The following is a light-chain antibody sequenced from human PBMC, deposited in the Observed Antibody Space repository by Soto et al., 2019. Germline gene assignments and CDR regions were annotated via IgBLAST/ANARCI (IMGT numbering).Light chain of an antibody. V-gene: IGKV3-20*01. CDR1: QSVSTNC. CDR3: QPHCHSRDT. Sequence: EIVLTQSPGTLSLSPGERVTLSCRASQSVSTNCLTRYQQKPGQAPRLLIYGASNRAPGIPDRFSSSGSGTDFTLTITRLEPEAFAVYYYQPHCHSRDTFGQGTKLEIK. CDR2: GAS. J-gene: IGKJ2*01.